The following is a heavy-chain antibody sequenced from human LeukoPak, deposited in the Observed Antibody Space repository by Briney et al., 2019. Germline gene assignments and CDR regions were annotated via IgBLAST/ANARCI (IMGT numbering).Heavy chain of an antibody. CDR3: ARDRIVVVPAAMRTYETFDY. CDR2: ISSSSSTI. J-gene: IGHJ4*02. Sequence: PGGSLRLSCAASGFTFSSYSMNWVRQAPGKGLEWVSYISSSSSTIYYADSVKGRFTISRDNAKNSLYLQMNSLRAEDTAVYYCARDRIVVVPAAMRTYETFDYWGQGTLVTVSS. V-gene: IGHV3-48*04. CDR1: GFTFSSYS. D-gene: IGHD2-2*01.